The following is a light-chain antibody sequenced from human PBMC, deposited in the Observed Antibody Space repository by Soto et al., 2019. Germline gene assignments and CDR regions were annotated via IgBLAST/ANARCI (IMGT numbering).Light chain of an antibody. CDR2: GAS. V-gene: IGKV3-20*01. CDR1: QSVASTY. J-gene: IGKJ3*01. Sequence: EIVLTQSPGTLSLSPGERATLSCRASQSVASTYLAWYQHKPGQAPRLLIYGASNRATGIPDRFSGSGCGTDFTLTIIRLDPEDFAVYYCQQYGSFTTFGPGNKVDIK. CDR3: QQYGSFTT.